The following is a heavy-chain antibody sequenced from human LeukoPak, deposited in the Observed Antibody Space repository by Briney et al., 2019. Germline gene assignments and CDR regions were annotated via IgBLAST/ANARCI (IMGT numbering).Heavy chain of an antibody. D-gene: IGHD4-17*01. J-gene: IGHJ4*02. CDR1: GGSISGGGYS. CDR3: AAQGTTGDFDY. V-gene: IGHV4-30-2*01. CDR2: IYHSVST. Sequence: SETLSLTCAVSGGSISGGGYSWRWIRQPPGTGLEWIGYIYHSVSTYYNPSLKSRVTISVDRSKNQFSLKLSSVTAADTAVYYCAAQGTTGDFDYWGQGTLVTASS.